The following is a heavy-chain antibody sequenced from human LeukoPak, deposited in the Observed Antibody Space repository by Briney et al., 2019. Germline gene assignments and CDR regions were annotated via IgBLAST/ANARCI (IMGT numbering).Heavy chain of an antibody. CDR3: ASYDYVWGSPPN. CDR1: GGSISSYY. D-gene: IGHD3-16*01. CDR2: IYYSGST. Sequence: SETLSLTCTVSGGSISSYYWSWIRQPPGKGLEWIGYIYYSGSTNYNPPLKSRVTISVDTSKNQFSLKLSSVTAADTAVYYCASYDYVWGSPPNWGQGTLVTVSS. J-gene: IGHJ4*02. V-gene: IGHV4-59*01.